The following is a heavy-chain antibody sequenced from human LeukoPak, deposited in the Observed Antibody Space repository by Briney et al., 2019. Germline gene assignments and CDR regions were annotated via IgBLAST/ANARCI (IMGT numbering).Heavy chain of an antibody. D-gene: IGHD6-6*01. CDR3: AREGQLVPRGYYYYYYMDV. CDR2: ISSSGSTI. V-gene: IGHV3-48*03. J-gene: IGHJ6*03. CDR1: GFTFSSSE. Sequence: GGSLRLSCAASGFTFSSSEMNWVRQAPGKGLGWVSYISSSGSTIYYADSVKGRFTISRDNAKNSLYLQMNSLRAEDTAVYYCAREGQLVPRGYYYYYYMDVWGKGTTVTVSS.